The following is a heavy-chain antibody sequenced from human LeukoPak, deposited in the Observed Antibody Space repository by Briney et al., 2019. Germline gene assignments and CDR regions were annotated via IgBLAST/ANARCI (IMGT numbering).Heavy chain of an antibody. Sequence: SQTLSLTCTVSGGSISSGIYYWTWIRQPAGKGLEWIGRIYTSGSTNYNPSLKSRLTISADTSKNQFSLTLTSVTAADTAVYYCARDRSVGVLPAPPFDFWGQGTLVTVSS. J-gene: IGHJ4*02. D-gene: IGHD6-6*01. CDR3: ARDRSVGVLPAPPFDF. CDR2: IYTSGST. V-gene: IGHV4-61*02. CDR1: GGSISSGIYY.